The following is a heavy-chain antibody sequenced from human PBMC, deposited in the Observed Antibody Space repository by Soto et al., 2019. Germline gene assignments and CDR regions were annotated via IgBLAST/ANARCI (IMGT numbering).Heavy chain of an antibody. V-gene: IGHV4-34*01. CDR2: INHSGST. D-gene: IGHD1-26*01. Sequence: SEALSLTCTVSGGSISSYYWSWIRQPPGKGLEWIGEINHSGSTNYNPSLKSRVTISVDTSKNQFSLKLSSVTAADTAVYYCARDRSGSYYPSFFDYWGQGILVTVSS. CDR3: ARDRSGSYYPSFFDY. CDR1: GGSISSYY. J-gene: IGHJ4*02.